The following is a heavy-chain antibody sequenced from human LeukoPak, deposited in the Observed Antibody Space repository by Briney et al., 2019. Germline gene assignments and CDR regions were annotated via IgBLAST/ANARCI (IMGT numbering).Heavy chain of an antibody. CDR1: GGTFSSYA. Sequence: GASVKVSCKVSGGTFSSYAISWVRQAPGQGLERMGGIIPIFGTANYAQKFQGRVTITADESTSTAYMELSSLRSEDTAVYYCARDLGSGSYYFDYWGQGTLVTVSS. CDR3: ARDLGSGSYYFDY. CDR2: IIPIFGTA. D-gene: IGHD1-26*01. J-gene: IGHJ4*02. V-gene: IGHV1-69*13.